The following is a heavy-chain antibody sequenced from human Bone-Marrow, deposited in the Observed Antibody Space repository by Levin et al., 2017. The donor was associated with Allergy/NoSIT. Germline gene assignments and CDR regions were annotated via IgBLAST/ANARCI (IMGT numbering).Heavy chain of an antibody. J-gene: IGHJ3*02. CDR1: GYTFTDYD. Sequence: GESLKISCKASGYTFTDYDINWVRQATGQGLEWMGWMNPNSGNTDYAQKFQGRVTMTRHTSISTAYMELSSLRSEDTAVYYCARDLGGRTTDSFDIWGQGTMVTVSS. CDR3: ARDLGGRTTDSFDI. D-gene: IGHD3-16*01. CDR2: MNPNSGNT. V-gene: IGHV1-8*01.